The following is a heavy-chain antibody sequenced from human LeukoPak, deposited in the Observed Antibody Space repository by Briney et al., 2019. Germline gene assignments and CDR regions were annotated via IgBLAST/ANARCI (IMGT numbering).Heavy chain of an antibody. V-gene: IGHV4-34*01. CDR3: ARHVYDSSGYLTYYYYYYMDV. Sequence: SETLSLTCAVYGGSFSGYYWNWIRQPPGKGLEWIGEINHSGSTYYNPSLKSRVTISVDTSKNQFSLKLSSVTAADTAVYYCARHVYDSSGYLTYYYYYYMDVWGKGTTVTISS. CDR1: GGSFSGYY. J-gene: IGHJ6*03. CDR2: INHSGST. D-gene: IGHD3-22*01.